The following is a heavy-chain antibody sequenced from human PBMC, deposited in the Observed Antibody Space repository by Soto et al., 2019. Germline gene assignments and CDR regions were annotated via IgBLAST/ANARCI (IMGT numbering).Heavy chain of an antibody. CDR3: ARVITMFRGIHDALDI. J-gene: IGHJ3*02. CDR1: GYSFRAYG. Sequence: QVQLMQSEPEVKKPGAAVKVSCKASGYSFRAYGISWVRQAPGQGLEWMGWVGAYNGNTNYSQKLHGRVTMTTDTSTSTADMELRSLRSDDTAVYYCARVITMFRGIHDALDIWGQGTMVTVSS. V-gene: IGHV1-18*01. CDR2: VGAYNGNT. D-gene: IGHD3-10*01.